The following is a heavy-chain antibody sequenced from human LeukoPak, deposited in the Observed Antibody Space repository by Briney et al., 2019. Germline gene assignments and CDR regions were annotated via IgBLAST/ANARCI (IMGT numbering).Heavy chain of an antibody. J-gene: IGHJ4*02. Sequence: SETLSLTCTVSGGSISSSSYYWGWIRQPPGKGLEWIGSIYYSGSTYYNPSLKSRVTISVDTSKNQFSLKLSSVTAADTAVYYCARSVPAYSDSSGYYYFDYWGQGTLVTVSS. D-gene: IGHD3-22*01. V-gene: IGHV4-39*01. CDR3: ARSVPAYSDSSGYYYFDY. CDR1: GGSISSSSYY. CDR2: IYYSGST.